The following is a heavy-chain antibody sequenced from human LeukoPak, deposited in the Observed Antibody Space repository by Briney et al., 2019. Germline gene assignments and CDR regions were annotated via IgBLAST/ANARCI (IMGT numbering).Heavy chain of an antibody. CDR1: GFTFSSYA. CDR3: AKKLPDGSNSYRYFDD. V-gene: IGHV3-23*01. D-gene: IGHD2/OR15-2a*01. J-gene: IGHJ4*02. CDR2: ISGSGGNT. Sequence: GGSLRLSCAASGFTFSSYAMSWVRQAPGKGLEWVSAISGSGGNTYYADSVKGRFTMSRDNSKNTLYLQMNSLRAEDTAVYFCAKKLPDGSNSYRYFDDWGQGTLVAVSS.